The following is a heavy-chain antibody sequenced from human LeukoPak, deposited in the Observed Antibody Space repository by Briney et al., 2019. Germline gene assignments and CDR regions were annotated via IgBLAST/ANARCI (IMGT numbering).Heavy chain of an antibody. CDR1: GFTFSSYA. CDR2: ISGSGGST. Sequence: GGSLRLSCAASGFTFSSYAMSWVRQAPGKGLEWVSVISGSGGSTYYADSVKGRFTISRDNSKNTLYLQMNSLRAEDTAVYYCAKDRGSRYYDSSGYSEYFQHWGQGTLVTVSS. D-gene: IGHD3-22*01. J-gene: IGHJ1*01. V-gene: IGHV3-23*01. CDR3: AKDRGSRYYDSSGYSEYFQH.